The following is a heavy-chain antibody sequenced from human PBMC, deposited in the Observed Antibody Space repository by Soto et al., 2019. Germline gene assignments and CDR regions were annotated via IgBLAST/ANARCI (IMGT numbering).Heavy chain of an antibody. D-gene: IGHD6-13*01. Sequence: GGSLRLSCAASGFTFSSYAMSWVRQAPGKGLEWVSAISGSGGSTYYADSVKGRFTISRDNSKNTLYLQMNSLRAEDTAVYYCAKGEQQLADYYYYGMDVWGQGTTVTVYS. J-gene: IGHJ6*02. CDR3: AKGEQQLADYYYYGMDV. CDR1: GFTFSSYA. CDR2: ISGSGGST. V-gene: IGHV3-23*01.